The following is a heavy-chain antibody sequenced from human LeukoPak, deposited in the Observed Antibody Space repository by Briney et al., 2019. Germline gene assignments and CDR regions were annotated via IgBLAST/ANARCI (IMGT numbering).Heavy chain of an antibody. CDR3: ARDSCSGGSCYFDY. CDR2: IRYDGSNK. Sequence: GGSLRLSCAASGFTFSSYGMHWVRQAPGKGLEWVAFIRYDGSNKYYADSVKGRFTISRDNSKNTLYLQMNSLRSEDTAVYYCARDSCSGGSCYFDYWGQGTLVTVSS. V-gene: IGHV3-30*02. CDR1: GFTFSSYG. J-gene: IGHJ4*02. D-gene: IGHD2-15*01.